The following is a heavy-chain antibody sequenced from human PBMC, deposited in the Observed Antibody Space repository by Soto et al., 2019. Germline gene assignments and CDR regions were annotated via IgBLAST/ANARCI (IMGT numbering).Heavy chain of an antibody. D-gene: IGHD4-17*01. V-gene: IGHV3-15*01. Sequence: EVQLVESGGGLVKPGGSLRLSCAASGFTFSNAWMSWVRQAPGKGLEWVGRIKSKTDGGTTDYAAPVKGRFTISRDDSKNTLYLQMNSLKTEDTAVYYCTTGGGYGDYKDFDYWGQGTLVTVSS. CDR2: IKSKTDGGTT. CDR3: TTGGGYGDYKDFDY. J-gene: IGHJ4*02. CDR1: GFTFSNAW.